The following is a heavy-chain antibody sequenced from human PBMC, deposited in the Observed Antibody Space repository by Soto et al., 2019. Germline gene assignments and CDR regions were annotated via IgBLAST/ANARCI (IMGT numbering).Heavy chain of an antibody. CDR3: ARHGDGSGSHYYYYYGMDV. Sequence: SETLSLTCTVSGGSISSSSYYWGWIRQPPGKGLEWIGSIYYSGSTYYNPSLKSRVTISVDTSKNQFSLKLSSVTAADTAVYYCARHGDGSGSHYYYYYGMDVWGQGTTVTVSS. J-gene: IGHJ6*02. CDR1: GGSISSSSYY. V-gene: IGHV4-39*01. D-gene: IGHD3-10*01. CDR2: IYYSGST.